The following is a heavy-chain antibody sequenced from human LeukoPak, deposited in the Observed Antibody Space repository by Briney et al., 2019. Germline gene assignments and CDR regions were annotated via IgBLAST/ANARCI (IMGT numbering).Heavy chain of an antibody. V-gene: IGHV3-23*01. Sequence: RGSLTLSCAASAFTFSSYAMSWVRQAPGKGLEGVSATSSSGGSTDYADSVKGPSTISTDNSKNTLYLQMNSLRAEDTAIYYCAXXDPXXXXXXXXXXXXXXXIW. J-gene: IGHJ3*02. CDR1: AFTFSSYA. CDR3: AXXDPXXXXXXXXXXXXXXXI. CDR2: TSSSGGST. D-gene: IGHD5-12*01.